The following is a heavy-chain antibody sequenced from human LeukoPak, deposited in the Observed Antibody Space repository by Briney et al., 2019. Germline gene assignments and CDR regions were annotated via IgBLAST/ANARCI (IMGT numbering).Heavy chain of an antibody. D-gene: IGHD2-15*01. CDR2: VNSNDRP. CDR3: AKARAEVVEAAINY. V-gene: IGHV3-23*01. CDR1: GFNFSNYA. J-gene: IGHJ4*02. Sequence: PGGSLRLSCAASGFNFSNYALTWVRQAPGKGLEWVSTVNSNDRPYYADSVKGRFTISRDNSKNTLYLQMNTLRVEDTALYYCAKARAEVVEAAINYWGQGILVTVSP.